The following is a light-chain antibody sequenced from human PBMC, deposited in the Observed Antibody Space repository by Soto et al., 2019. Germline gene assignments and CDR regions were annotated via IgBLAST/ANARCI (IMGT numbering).Light chain of an antibody. V-gene: IGKV1-39*01. CDR2: AAS. J-gene: IGKJ2*01. Sequence: DIQMTQSPSSLSASVGDRVTITCRASQSISSYLNWYQQKPGKAPKLLIYAASSLQSGVPSRFSGSASGTDFTLTISSLQPEDFATYYCQQSYSTPVTFGQGTKLEI. CDR1: QSISSY. CDR3: QQSYSTPVT.